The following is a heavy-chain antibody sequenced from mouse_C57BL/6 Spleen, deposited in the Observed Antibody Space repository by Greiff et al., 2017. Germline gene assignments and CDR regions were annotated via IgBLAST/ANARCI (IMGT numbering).Heavy chain of an antibody. Sequence: QVQLQQPGAELVRPGTSVKLSCKASGYTFTSYWMHWVKQRPGQGLEWIGVIDPSDSYTNYNQKFKGKATLTVDTSSSTAYMQLSSLTSEDSAVYYCSTTVVAKGYWGQGTTRTVSS. D-gene: IGHD1-1*01. CDR3: STTVVAKGY. V-gene: IGHV1-59*01. CDR2: IDPSDSYT. CDR1: GYTFTSYW. J-gene: IGHJ2*01.